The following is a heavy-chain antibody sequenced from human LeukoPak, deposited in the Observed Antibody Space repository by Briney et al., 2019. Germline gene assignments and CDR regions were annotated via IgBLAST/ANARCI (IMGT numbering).Heavy chain of an antibody. J-gene: IGHJ4*02. Sequence: ASVKVSCKASGYTFTSYDINWVRQATGQGLEWMGWMNPNSGNTGYAQKFQGRVTMTRNTSISTAYMELSSLRSEDTAVYYCARAYRITGTMEGRITIGYWDQGTLVTVSS. CDR2: MNPNSGNT. CDR1: GYTFTSYD. D-gene: IGHD1-7*01. CDR3: ARAYRITGTMEGRITIGY. V-gene: IGHV1-8*01.